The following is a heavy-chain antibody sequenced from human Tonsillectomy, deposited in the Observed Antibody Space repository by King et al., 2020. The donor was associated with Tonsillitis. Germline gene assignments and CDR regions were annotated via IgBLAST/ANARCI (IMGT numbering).Heavy chain of an antibody. D-gene: IGHD2-21*01. CDR3: ARDWDCGGDCYYFDY. J-gene: IGHJ4*02. Sequence: QLVQSGAEVRKPGASVKVSCKASGYTFTSYGISWVRQAPGQGLEWMVWISTHRVHTNYSQNFQGRVTMTTDTSTSTAYMELRSLRPDDTAVYYCARDWDCGGDCYYFDYWGQGTLVTVSS. CDR1: GYTFTSYG. V-gene: IGHV1-18*01. CDR2: ISTHRVHT.